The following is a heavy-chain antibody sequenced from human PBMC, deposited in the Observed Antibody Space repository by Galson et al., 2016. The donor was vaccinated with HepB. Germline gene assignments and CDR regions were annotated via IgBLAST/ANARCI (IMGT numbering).Heavy chain of an antibody. D-gene: IGHD6-19*01. CDR1: GYTFNTFG. CDR2: ISADSGDT. J-gene: IGHJ4*02. CDR3: ARTSVAGPSFFSF. Sequence: SVKVSCKASGYTFNTFGISWVRQAPGQGLEWMGWISADSGDTNYGPNFHGRVSITTDTSTGTAYMELRSLRSDDMAIYYCARTSVAGPSFFSFWGQGTLVTVSS. V-gene: IGHV1-18*03.